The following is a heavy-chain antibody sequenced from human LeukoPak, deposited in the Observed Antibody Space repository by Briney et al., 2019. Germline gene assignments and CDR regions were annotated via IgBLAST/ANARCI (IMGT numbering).Heavy chain of an antibody. J-gene: IGHJ3*02. Sequence: SETLSLTCTVSGGSISSYYWSWIRQPPGKGLEWIGYIYYSGSTNYNPSLKSRVTISVDTSKNQFSLKLSSVTAADTAVYYCARDLVGATTYAFDIWGQGTMVTVSS. V-gene: IGHV4-59*01. CDR3: ARDLVGATTYAFDI. CDR1: GGSISSYY. CDR2: IYYSGST. D-gene: IGHD1-26*01.